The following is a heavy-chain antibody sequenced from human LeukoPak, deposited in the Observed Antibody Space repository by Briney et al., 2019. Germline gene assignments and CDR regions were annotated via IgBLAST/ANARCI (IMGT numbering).Heavy chain of an antibody. CDR2: IYSGGST. D-gene: IGHD1-7*01. CDR3: ARSITGTFDY. J-gene: IGHJ4*02. CDR1: GFTVSSNY. V-gene: IGHV3-66*02. Sequence: PGGSLRLSCAASGFTVSSNYMSWVRQAPGKGLEWVSVIYSGGSTYYADSVKGRFTISRDNSKNTLYLQINSLRAEDTAVYYCARSITGTFDYWGQGTLVTVPS.